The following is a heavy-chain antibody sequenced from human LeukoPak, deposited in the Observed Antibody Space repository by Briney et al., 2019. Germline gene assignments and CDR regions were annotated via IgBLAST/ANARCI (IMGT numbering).Heavy chain of an antibody. CDR3: ARDQRDYYDSRKRFDY. J-gene: IGHJ4*02. Sequence: GGSLRLSCAASGFTFSSYGMSWVRQAPGKGLEWVSAISGSGGSTYYADSVKGRFTISRDNSKNTLYLQMNSLRAEDTAVYYCARDQRDYYDSRKRFDYWGQGTLVTVSS. CDR2: ISGSGGST. V-gene: IGHV3-23*01. D-gene: IGHD3-22*01. CDR1: GFTFSSYG.